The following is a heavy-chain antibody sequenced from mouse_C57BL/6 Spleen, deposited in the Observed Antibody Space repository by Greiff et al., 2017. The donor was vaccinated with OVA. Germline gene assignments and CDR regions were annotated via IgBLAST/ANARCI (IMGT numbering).Heavy chain of an antibody. CDR1: GYTFTSYW. CDR2: IDPSDSYT. D-gene: IGHD1-1*01. CDR3: ARRAIYYYGSSLDY. Sequence: VQLQQSGAELVMPGASVKLSCKASGYTFTSYWMHWVKQRPGQGLEWIGEIDPSDSYTNYNQKFKGKSTLTVDKSSSTAYMQLSSLTSEDSAVYYCARRAIYYYGSSLDYWGQGTTLTVSS. V-gene: IGHV1-69*01. J-gene: IGHJ2*01.